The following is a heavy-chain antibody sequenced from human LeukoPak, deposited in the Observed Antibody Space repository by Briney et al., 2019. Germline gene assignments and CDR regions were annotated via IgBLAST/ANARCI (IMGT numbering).Heavy chain of an antibody. V-gene: IGHV3-30*03. J-gene: IGHJ4*02. Sequence: GGSLRLSCAASGFTFSSYGMHWVRQAPGKGLEWVAVISYDGSNKYYADSVKGRFTISRDNSKNTLYLQMNSLRAEDTAVHYCALYYYDSSGYQTGFDYWGQGTLVTVSS. CDR1: GFTFSSYG. D-gene: IGHD3-22*01. CDR2: ISYDGSNK. CDR3: ALYYYDSSGYQTGFDY.